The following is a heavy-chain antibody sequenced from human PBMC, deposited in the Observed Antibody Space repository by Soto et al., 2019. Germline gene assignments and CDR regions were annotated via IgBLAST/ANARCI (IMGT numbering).Heavy chain of an antibody. CDR3: ARQDVRAWGRFDP. J-gene: IGHJ5*02. D-gene: IGHD7-27*01. Sequence: TSETLSLTCTVSGGSVSSSTYYWGWIRQPPGKGLEWIGTIYYSGITYYNPSLQSRVTISVDTSKNQFSLRLSFVTAADAALYFCARQDVRAWGRFDPWVQGTLGTVSA. V-gene: IGHV4-39*01. CDR2: IYYSGIT. CDR1: GGSVSSSTYY.